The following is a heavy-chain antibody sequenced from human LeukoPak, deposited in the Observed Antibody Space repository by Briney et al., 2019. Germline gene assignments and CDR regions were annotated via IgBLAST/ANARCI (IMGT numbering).Heavy chain of an antibody. D-gene: IGHD2-2*01. CDR3: ARRGYCSSTRCYVFDN. CDR1: GGSISNYY. V-gene: IGHV4-59*01. Sequence: SETLSLTCTVSGGSISNYYWSWLRQPPGKGREWIGDIYYSGSTNYNPSLRSRVTISVDTSKNQFSLKLSSVTAADTAVFYCARRGYCSSTRCYVFDNWGQGTLVTVSS. CDR2: IYYSGST. J-gene: IGHJ4*02.